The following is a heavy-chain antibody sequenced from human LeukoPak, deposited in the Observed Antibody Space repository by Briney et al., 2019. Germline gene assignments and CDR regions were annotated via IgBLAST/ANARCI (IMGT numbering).Heavy chain of an antibody. J-gene: IGHJ4*02. D-gene: IGHD2-2*01. CDR1: GFTFSTYS. V-gene: IGHV3-21*01. CDR3: ARRYCSSTNCYAFDY. CDR2: IDRSGSYI. Sequence: GGSLRLSCAASGFTFSTYSMNWVRQAPGKGLEWVSSIDRSGSYIYYADSLKGRFTISRDNAKNSLYLQMNSLRAEDTAVYYCARRYCSSTNCYAFDYWGQGTLVTVSS.